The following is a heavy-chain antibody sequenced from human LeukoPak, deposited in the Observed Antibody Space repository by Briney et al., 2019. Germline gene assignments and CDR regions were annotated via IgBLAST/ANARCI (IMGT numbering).Heavy chain of an antibody. CDR2: ISYRRST. Sequence: SETLSLTCTVSGGSLSSSSYYWGWIRQPPGKGLEWIGTISYRRSTYYNPSLRSRVTMSVDTSKNQFFLKLSSVTAADTAVFYCARHVGTAIKSTLMDVWGLGTTVTVSS. CDR3: ARHVGTAIKSTLMDV. D-gene: IGHD5-18*01. V-gene: IGHV4-39*01. J-gene: IGHJ6*02. CDR1: GGSLSSSSYY.